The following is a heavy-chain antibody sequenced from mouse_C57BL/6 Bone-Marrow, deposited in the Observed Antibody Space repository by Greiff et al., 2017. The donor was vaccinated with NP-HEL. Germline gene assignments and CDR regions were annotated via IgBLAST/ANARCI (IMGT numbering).Heavy chain of an antibody. J-gene: IGHJ1*03. D-gene: IGHD2-10*02. V-gene: IGHV1-15*01. CDR1: GYTFTDYE. Sequence: QVQLQQSGAELVRPGASVTLSCKASGYTFTDYEMHWVKQTPVHGLEWIGAIDPETGGTAYNQKFKGKAILTADKSSSTAYMELRSLTSEDSAVYYCTRSNVYGYWYFDVWGTGTTVTVSS. CDR3: TRSNVYGYWYFDV. CDR2: IDPETGGT.